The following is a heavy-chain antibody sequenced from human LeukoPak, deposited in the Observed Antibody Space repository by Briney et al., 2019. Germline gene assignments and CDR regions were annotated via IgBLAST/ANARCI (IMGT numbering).Heavy chain of an antibody. D-gene: IGHD3-22*01. J-gene: IGHJ4*02. CDR2: IYYSGST. V-gene: IGHV4-59*01. CDR3: ARVEVIDYYDSSGYYAFDY. CDR1: GGSISSYY. Sequence: SEILSLTCTVSGGSISSYYWSWIRQPPGKGLEWIGYIYYSGSTNYNPSLKSRVTISVDTSKNQFSLKLSSVTAADTAVYYCARVEVIDYYDSSGYYAFDYWGQGTLVTVSS.